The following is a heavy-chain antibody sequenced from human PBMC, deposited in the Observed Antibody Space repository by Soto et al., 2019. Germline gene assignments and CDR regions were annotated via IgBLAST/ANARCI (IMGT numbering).Heavy chain of an antibody. Sequence: EVQLLESGGGLVQPGGSLRLSCAASGFTFSSYAMSWVRQAPGKGLEWVSAISGSGGSTYYADSVKGRFTISRDNSKNTLYLQMNSLRAEDTAVYYCAKDGQPISYYYYGMDVWGQGTTVTVSS. CDR3: AKDGQPISYYYYGMDV. CDR2: ISGSGGST. J-gene: IGHJ6*02. D-gene: IGHD2-2*01. V-gene: IGHV3-23*01. CDR1: GFTFSSYA.